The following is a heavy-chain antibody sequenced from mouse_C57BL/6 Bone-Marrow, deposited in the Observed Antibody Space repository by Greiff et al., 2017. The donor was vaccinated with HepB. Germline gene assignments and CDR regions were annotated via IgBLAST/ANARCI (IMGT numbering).Heavy chain of an antibody. V-gene: IGHV1-72*01. CDR3: AKNYGSSYDAMDY. D-gene: IGHD1-1*01. J-gene: IGHJ4*01. CDR2: IDPNRGGT. CDR1: GYTFTSYW. Sequence: VQLQQPGAELVKPGASVKLSCKASGYTFTSYWMHWVKQRPGRGLEWIGRIDPNRGGTKYNEKFKSKATLTVDKPSSTAYMQLSSLTSEDSAVYYCAKNYGSSYDAMDYWGQGTSVTVSS.